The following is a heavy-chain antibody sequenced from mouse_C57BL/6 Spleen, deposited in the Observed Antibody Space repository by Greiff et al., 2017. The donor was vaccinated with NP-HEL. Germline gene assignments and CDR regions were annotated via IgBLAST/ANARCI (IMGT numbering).Heavy chain of an antibody. D-gene: IGHD1-1*01. CDR3: ARHKGSSYRDYAMDY. CDR2: ISSGGSYT. J-gene: IGHJ4*01. Sequence: EVKLVESGGDLVKPGGSLKLSCAASGFTFSSYGMSWVRQTPDKRLEWVATISSGGSYTYYPDSVKGRFTISRDNAKNTLYLQMSSLKSEDTAMYYCARHKGSSYRDYAMDYWGQGTSVTVSS. CDR1: GFTFSSYG. V-gene: IGHV5-6*02.